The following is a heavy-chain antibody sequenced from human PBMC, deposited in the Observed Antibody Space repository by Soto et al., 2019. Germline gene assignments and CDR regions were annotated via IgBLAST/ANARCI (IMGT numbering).Heavy chain of an antibody. CDR3: ASLSLDYSPTAGWFDP. D-gene: IGHD4-4*01. CDR2: IYYSGST. V-gene: IGHV4-59*05. Sequence: SETLSLTCTVDSISTYYWNWIRQTPGKGLEWIGSIYYSGSTYYNPSLKSRVTISVDTSKNQFSLKLSSVTAADTAVYYCASLSLDYSPTAGWFDPRGQGTLVTVSS. J-gene: IGHJ5*02. CDR1: DSISTYY.